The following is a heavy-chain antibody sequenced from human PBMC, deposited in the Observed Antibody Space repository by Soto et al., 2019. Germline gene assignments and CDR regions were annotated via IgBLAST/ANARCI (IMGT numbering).Heavy chain of an antibody. CDR1: GFTFSSYG. Sequence: GGSLRLSSAASGFTFSSYGMHWVRQAPGKGLEWVAVISYDGSNKYYADSVKGRFTISRDNSKNTLYLQMNSLRAEDTAVYYCAKDRRKVVVAAPFDYWGQGTLVTVSS. CDR3: AKDRRKVVVAAPFDY. D-gene: IGHD2-15*01. J-gene: IGHJ4*02. CDR2: ISYDGSNK. V-gene: IGHV3-30*18.